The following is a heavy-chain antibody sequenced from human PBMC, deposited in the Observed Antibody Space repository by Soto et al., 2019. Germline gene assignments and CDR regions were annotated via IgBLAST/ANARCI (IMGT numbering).Heavy chain of an antibody. CDR1: GFTFSSYA. CDR3: APFGWIVVFIMGWDY. V-gene: IGHV3-23*01. D-gene: IGHD3-22*01. CDR2: ISGSGGST. Sequence: GGSLRLSCAASGFTFSSYAMSWVGQAAGKGLGWVSAISGSGGSTYYADSVKGRFTISRDNSKNTLYLQMNSLSAEDTAVYYCAPFGWIVVFIMGWDYWGQGTLVTVSS. J-gene: IGHJ4*02.